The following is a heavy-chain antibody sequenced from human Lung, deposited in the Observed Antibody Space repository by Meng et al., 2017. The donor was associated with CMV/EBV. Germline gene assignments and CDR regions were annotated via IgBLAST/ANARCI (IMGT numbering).Heavy chain of an antibody. CDR2: INPNSGAT. D-gene: IGHD2-2*02. Sequence: YTVTGYYLHWVRQAPGQGLEWMGWINPNSGATNFAQQFQGRVTMTRDTSISTAYMELRRLTSDDTAVYYCARATENFVVEPPAILFDYWGQGTLVTVSS. CDR1: YTVTGYY. J-gene: IGHJ4*02. V-gene: IGHV1-2*02. CDR3: ARATENFVVEPPAILFDY.